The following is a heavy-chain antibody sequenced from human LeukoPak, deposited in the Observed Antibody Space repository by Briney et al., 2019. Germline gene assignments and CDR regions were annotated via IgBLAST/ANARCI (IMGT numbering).Heavy chain of an antibody. CDR2: ISSSGSTI. CDR3: ARNVYNFDY. D-gene: IGHD3-10*02. J-gene: IGHJ4*02. V-gene: IGHV3-48*03. CDR1: GFTFSSYE. Sequence: QPGGSLRLSCAASGFTFSSYEMNWVRQAPGKGLEWVSYISSSGSTIYYADSVQGRFTISRDNAQNSLYLQMSSLRAEGTAVYYCARNVYNFDYWGQGTLVTVSS.